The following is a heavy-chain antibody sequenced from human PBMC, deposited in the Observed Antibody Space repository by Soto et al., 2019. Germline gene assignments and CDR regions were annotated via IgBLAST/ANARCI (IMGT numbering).Heavy chain of an antibody. CDR1: GYTFTNYG. V-gene: IGHV1-18*01. CDR2: ISVYNGNT. CDR3: TREGGDSSGYYFPY. D-gene: IGHD3-22*01. J-gene: IGHJ1*01. Sequence: QVQLVQSGVEVKKPGASVKVSCRTSGYTFTNYGISWVRQAPGQGLEWMGWISVYNGNTKYAQKLQGRVTMTTDTSTSTAYMELRSLKSDDTAMYYCTREGGDSSGYYFPYWGQGPLVTVSS.